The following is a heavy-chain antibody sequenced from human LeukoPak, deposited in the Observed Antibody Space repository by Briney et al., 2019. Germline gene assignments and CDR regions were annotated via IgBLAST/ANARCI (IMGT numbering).Heavy chain of an antibody. J-gene: IGHJ4*02. Sequence: PGGSLRLSCAASGFTFSNYAVSWVRQIPGKGLEWVSAIGGSGIYTYYADSVKGRFTISRDNSKNTLYLQMNSLRAEDTAIYYCAKGALAVAGTPFDFWGQGTLVTVSS. V-gene: IGHV3-23*01. D-gene: IGHD6-19*01. CDR1: GFTFSNYA. CDR3: AKGALAVAGTPFDF. CDR2: IGGSGIYT.